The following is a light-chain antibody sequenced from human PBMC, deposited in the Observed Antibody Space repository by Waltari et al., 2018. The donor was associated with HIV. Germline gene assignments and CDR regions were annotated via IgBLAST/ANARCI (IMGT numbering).Light chain of an antibody. V-gene: IGLV2-23*01. CDR2: EGS. CDR3: CSYAGSPNWV. CDR1: SSDVGSYNL. J-gene: IGLJ3*02. Sequence: QSALTQPASVSGSPGQSITISCTGTSSDVGSYNLVSWYQQHPGKAPKLMIYEGSKRPSGVSNRFAASTSGNTASLTISGRQAEDEAYYYCCSYAGSPNWVFGGGTKLTVL.